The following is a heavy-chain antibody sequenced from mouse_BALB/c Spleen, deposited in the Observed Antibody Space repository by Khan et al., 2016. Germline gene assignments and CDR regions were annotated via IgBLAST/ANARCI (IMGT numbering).Heavy chain of an antibody. Sequence: QVQLKESGAELAKPGASVKMSCKASGYTFTSYWMHWVKQRPGQGLEWIGYINPSTGYTEYNQKFKDKATLTADKSSSTAYMQLSSLTSEDSAVYYCATRQLGLYCDYWGQGTTLTVSS. D-gene: IGHD3-2*01. CDR3: ATRQLGLYCDY. J-gene: IGHJ2*01. V-gene: IGHV1-7*01. CDR2: INPSTGYT. CDR1: GYTFTSYW.